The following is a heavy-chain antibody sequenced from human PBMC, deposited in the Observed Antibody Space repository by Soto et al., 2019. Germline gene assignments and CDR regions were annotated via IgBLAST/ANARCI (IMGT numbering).Heavy chain of an antibody. CDR2: MYNSGST. D-gene: IGHD2-2*03. Sequence: QQQLQESGPGLVKPTETLSLTCTVSIDSISSSNYYWGWIRQPPGKGLEWIGSMYNSGSTYHNPSLKRRLTISVDTSKNQFSLKLSSVTAADTAVYYCARHGAGSLDDGFDIWGQGTMVTVSS. J-gene: IGHJ3*02. V-gene: IGHV4-39*01. CDR1: IDSISSSNYY. CDR3: ARHGAGSLDDGFDI.